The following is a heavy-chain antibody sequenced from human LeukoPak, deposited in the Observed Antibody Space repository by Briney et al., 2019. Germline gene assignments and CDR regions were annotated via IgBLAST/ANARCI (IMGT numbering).Heavy chain of an antibody. CDR2: MNPNSGNT. CDR1: GYTFTSYD. CDR3: ARGVGIVSTISKKHFDD. V-gene: IGHV1-8*01. Sequence: ASVTVSCKASGYTFTSYDINWVRRATGQGLEWMGWMNPNSGNTGYAQKFQGRGTITRNTSINTAYMELSSLRSEDTAIYYCARGVGIVSTISKKHFDDWGQGTLVTVSS. J-gene: IGHJ4*02. D-gene: IGHD5/OR15-5a*01.